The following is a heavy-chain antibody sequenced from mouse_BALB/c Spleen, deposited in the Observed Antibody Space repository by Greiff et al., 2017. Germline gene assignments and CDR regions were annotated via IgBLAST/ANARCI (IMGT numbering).Heavy chain of an antibody. J-gene: IGHJ2*01. CDR2: IDPETGGT. V-gene: IGHV1-15*01. D-gene: IGHD2-3*01. CDR3: TRSYDGYLDY. CDR1: GYTFTDYE. Sequence: VQLQQSGAELVRPGASVTLSCKASGYTFTDYEMHWVKQTPVHGLEWIGAIDPETGGTAYNQKFKGKATLTADKSSSTAYMELRSLTSEDSAVYYCTRSYDGYLDYWGQGTTLTVSS.